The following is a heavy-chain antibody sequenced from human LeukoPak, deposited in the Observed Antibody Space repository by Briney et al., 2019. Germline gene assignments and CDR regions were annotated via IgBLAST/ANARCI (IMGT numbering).Heavy chain of an antibody. CDR3: AKDYGSGSYTRYYFDY. CDR2: ISYDGINR. V-gene: IGHV3-30*01. J-gene: IGHJ4*02. D-gene: IGHD3-10*01. CDR1: GFTFSSYA. Sequence: GGSLRLSCAASGFTFSSYALRWVRRAPSKGLEWVALISYDGINRYYADSVKGRFTISRDTSRNTLYLQMNSLKAEDTAVYYCAKDYGSGSYTRYYFDYWGQGTLVTVSS.